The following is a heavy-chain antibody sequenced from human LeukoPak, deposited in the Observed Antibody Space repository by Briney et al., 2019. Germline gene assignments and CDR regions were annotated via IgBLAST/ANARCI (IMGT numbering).Heavy chain of an antibody. Sequence: PSETLSLTCSVSGDSISISTYYWAWIRQPPGKGLEWIGSVYYSGTTYHNPSLMRRVTTSVDTSKNQFSLRLSSVTAADTAVYYCARGYHDFWSGYYYNSYFDYWGQGALVTVSS. J-gene: IGHJ4*02. V-gene: IGHV4-39*01. CDR3: ARGYHDFWSGYYYNSYFDY. CDR1: GDSISISTYY. D-gene: IGHD3-3*01. CDR2: VYYSGTT.